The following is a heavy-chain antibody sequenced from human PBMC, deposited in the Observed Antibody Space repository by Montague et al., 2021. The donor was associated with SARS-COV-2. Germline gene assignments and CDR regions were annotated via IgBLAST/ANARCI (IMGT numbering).Heavy chain of an antibody. Sequence: SLRLSCAASGFTFSSYEMNWVRQVPGKGLEWVSFISVGSGPIFYADSVKGRFTISRDDAKSSLYLQMNSLRAEDTAFYYCARGRITIFGVEDYYYGMDAWGQGTTVTVSS. CDR2: ISVGSGPI. V-gene: IGHV3-48*03. CDR3: ARGRITIFGVEDYYYGMDA. J-gene: IGHJ6*02. CDR1: GFTFSSYE. D-gene: IGHD3-3*01.